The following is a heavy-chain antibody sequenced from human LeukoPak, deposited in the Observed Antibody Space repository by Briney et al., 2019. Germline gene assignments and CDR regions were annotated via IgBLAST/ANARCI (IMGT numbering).Heavy chain of an antibody. CDR1: GGSFSGYY. Sequence: SETLSLTCAVYGGSFSGYYWSWIRQPPGKRLEWIGEINHSGSTNYNPSLKSRVTISVDTSKNQFSLKLSSVTAADTAVYYCARGRYYYDSSGYSSPGGYWGQGTLVTVSS. V-gene: IGHV4-34*01. CDR3: ARGRYYYDSSGYSSPGGY. CDR2: INHSGST. D-gene: IGHD3-22*01. J-gene: IGHJ4*02.